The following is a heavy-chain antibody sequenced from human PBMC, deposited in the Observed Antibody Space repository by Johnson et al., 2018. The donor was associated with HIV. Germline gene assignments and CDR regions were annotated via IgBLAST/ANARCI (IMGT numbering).Heavy chain of an antibody. J-gene: IGHJ3*02. Sequence: VQLVESGGGLTQPGGSLRLSCAASGFTVRSNYMSWVRQAPGKGLEWVSIIYSGGSTYYTRSVKGRFTISRDNAKNSLYLQMNSLRAEDTAVYYCARDGGIQLWSAFDIWGQGTMVTVSS. V-gene: IGHV3-53*01. D-gene: IGHD5-18*01. CDR1: GFTVRSNY. CDR3: ARDGGIQLWSAFDI. CDR2: IYSGGST.